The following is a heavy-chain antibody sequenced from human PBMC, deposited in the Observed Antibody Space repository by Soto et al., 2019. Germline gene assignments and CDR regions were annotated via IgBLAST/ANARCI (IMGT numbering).Heavy chain of an antibody. CDR2: IYHSGST. J-gene: IGHJ4*02. V-gene: IGHV4-4*02. CDR3: ATAYSSSWYSAYYFDY. Sequence: QVQLQESGPGLVKPSGTLSLTCAVSGGSISSSNWWSWVRQPPGKGLEWIGEIYHSGSTNYNPSLKSRVTMSLDKSKNRFSLKLSSVTAADTAVYYCATAYSSSWYSAYYFDYWGQGTLVTVSS. D-gene: IGHD6-13*01. CDR1: GGSISSSNW.